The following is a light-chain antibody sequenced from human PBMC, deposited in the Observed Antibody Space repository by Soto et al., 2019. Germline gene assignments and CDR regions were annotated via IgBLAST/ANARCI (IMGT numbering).Light chain of an antibody. V-gene: IGLV7-46*01. J-gene: IGLJ2*01. CDR3: MISFGPSRI. CDR2: DAN. Sequence: QAVVTQEPSLTVSPGGTVTLTCGSSSGSVTSGHYPYWFQKKPGQAPRTLIYDANNKRSWTPARFSGSLLGGKAALTLSGAQPQDEADYYCMISFGPSRIFGGGTKLTVL. CDR1: SGSVTSGHY.